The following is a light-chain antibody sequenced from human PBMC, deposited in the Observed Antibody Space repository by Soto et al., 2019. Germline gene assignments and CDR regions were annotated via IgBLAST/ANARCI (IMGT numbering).Light chain of an antibody. J-gene: IGKJ5*01. CDR2: SAS. CDR3: QQTYSTPLT. Sequence: TQYPATLSASVGDRVTSTCRASQSISSYLNWYQQKPGKAPKLLIYSASSLQSGVPSRFSGSGSGTHFTLTITRLQPEDFATYYCQQTYSTPLTFGGGTRLEIK. CDR1: QSISSY. V-gene: IGKV1-39*01.